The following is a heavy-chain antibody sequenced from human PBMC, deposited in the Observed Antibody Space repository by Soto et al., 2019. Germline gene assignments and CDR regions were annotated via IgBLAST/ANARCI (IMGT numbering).Heavy chain of an antibody. J-gene: IGHJ6*04. CDR2: IYPGDSDT. CDR3: GSHIRNFRYYYYARDV. CDR1: GYTFTDYW. V-gene: IGHV5-51*01. Sequence: VESLKISCKGSGYTFTDYWIGWVRQLPGKGLEWMGIIYPGDSDTRYSPSFQGHVTITVDKSTSTAYLQWNTLKASDTAMYFCGSHIRNFRYYYYARDVWCEGTTVTVSS.